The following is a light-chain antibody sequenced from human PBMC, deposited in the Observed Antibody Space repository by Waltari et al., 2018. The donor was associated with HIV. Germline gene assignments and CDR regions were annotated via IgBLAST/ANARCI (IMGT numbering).Light chain of an antibody. CDR3: QVWDMDADLPI. Sequence: SYVLTQPPSLSVAPGQTATITCGGDKIGRKSVHWYQQKPGQAPILVIFDDDDRPSGIPDVFSGSNSGNTATLTITRVEAGHEADYYGQVWDMDADLPIFGGGTTLTVL. J-gene: IGLJ2*01. V-gene: IGLV3-21*02. CDR2: DDD. CDR1: KIGRKS.